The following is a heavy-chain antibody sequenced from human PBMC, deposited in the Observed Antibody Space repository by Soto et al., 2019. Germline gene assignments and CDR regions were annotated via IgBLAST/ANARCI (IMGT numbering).Heavy chain of an antibody. CDR1: GGSFSGYY. V-gene: IGHV4-34*01. D-gene: IGHD3-10*01. CDR3: ARAPPITMVRGVKFRVATNVDY. J-gene: IGHJ4*02. CDR2: INHSGST. Sequence: SETLSLTCAVYGGSFSGYYWSWIRQPPGKGLEWIGEINHSGSTNYNPSLKSRVTISVDTSKNQFSLKLSSVTAADTAVYYCARAPPITMVRGVKFRVATNVDYWGQGTLVTVSS.